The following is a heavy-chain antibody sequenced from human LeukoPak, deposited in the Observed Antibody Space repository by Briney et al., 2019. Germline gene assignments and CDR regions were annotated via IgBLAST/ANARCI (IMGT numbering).Heavy chain of an antibody. D-gene: IGHD2/OR15-2a*01. Sequence: GGSLRLSCAATGFTFSSHAMSWVRQAPGKGLEWVSGISGSGDNTYYADSVKGRFTISRDNSKNTLYVQVNSLRVEDTAFYYCARDLAFSRLDYWGQGVLVTVSS. J-gene: IGHJ4*02. CDR2: ISGSGDNT. V-gene: IGHV3-23*01. CDR1: GFTFSSHA. CDR3: ARDLAFSRLDY.